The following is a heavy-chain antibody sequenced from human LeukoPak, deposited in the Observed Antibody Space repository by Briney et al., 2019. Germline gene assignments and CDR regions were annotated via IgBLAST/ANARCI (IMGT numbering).Heavy chain of an antibody. CDR1: GFTLSSYS. CDR2: ISSSSSYI. Sequence: GGSLRLSCAATGFTLSSYSMNWVRQAPGKGLEWVSSISSSSSYIYYADSVKGRFTISRDNAKHSLYLQMNSLRAEDTAVYYCARDRYSGYDGLGYWGQGTLVTVSS. CDR3: ARDRYSGYDGLGY. J-gene: IGHJ4*02. D-gene: IGHD5-12*01. V-gene: IGHV3-21*01.